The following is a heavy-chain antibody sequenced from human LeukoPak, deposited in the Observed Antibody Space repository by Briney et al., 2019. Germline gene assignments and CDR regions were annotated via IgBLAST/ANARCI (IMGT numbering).Heavy chain of an antibody. CDR2: ISGSGDTT. CDR3: AKNTRTTVTTVIFDY. V-gene: IGHV3-23*01. J-gene: IGHJ4*02. D-gene: IGHD4-17*01. Sequence: PGGSLRLSCAASGFTFSSYAMTWVRQAPGKGLEWVSAISGSGDTTYDADSVKGRFTISRDNSRNTLYLQMNSLRAEDTAVYYCAKNTRTTVTTVIFDYWGQGTLVTVSS. CDR1: GFTFSSYA.